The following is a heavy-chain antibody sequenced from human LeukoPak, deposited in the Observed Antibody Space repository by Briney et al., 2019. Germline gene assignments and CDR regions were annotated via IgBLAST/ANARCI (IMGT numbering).Heavy chain of an antibody. V-gene: IGHV4-39*07. CDR1: GDFISSGSSY. J-gene: IGHJ5*02. CDR3: AREWRISVTGPGWFDP. CDR2: IYYSGST. D-gene: IGHD6-19*01. Sequence: SETLSLTCTVSGDFISSGSSYWGWIRQPPGKGLEWIGSIYYSGSTYYNPSLKSRVTMSVDTSKNQFSLKLNSVTAADTAVYYCAREWRISVTGPGWFDPWGQGTLVTVSS.